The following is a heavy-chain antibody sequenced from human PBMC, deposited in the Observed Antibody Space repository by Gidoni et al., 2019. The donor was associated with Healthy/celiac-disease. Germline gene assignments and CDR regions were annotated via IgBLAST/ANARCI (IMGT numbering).Heavy chain of an antibody. J-gene: IGHJ4*02. CDR1: VFTFDDYG. CDR3: ARAVYYDSSGQYYFDY. Sequence: EVQLVESGGGVVRPGGSLRLSCASSVFTFDDYGMSWGRQAPGKGLEGVSGINRNGGSTGYADSVKGRFTNSRDNDKNSLYLQMNSLRAEDTALYHCARAVYYDSSGQYYFDYWGQGTLVTVSS. D-gene: IGHD3-22*01. V-gene: IGHV3-20*01. CDR2: INRNGGST.